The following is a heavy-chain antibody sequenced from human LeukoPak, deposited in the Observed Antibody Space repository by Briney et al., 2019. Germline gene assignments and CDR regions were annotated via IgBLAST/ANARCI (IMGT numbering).Heavy chain of an antibody. CDR1: GGSISSYY. V-gene: IGHV4-34*01. D-gene: IGHD3-3*01. CDR2: INHSGST. Sequence: SETLSLTCTVSGGSISSYYWSWIRQPPGKGLEWMGEINHSGSTNYNPSLKSRVTISVDTSKNQFSLKLSSVTAADTAVYYCARAGYDFWSGPPIDYWGQGTLVTVSS. J-gene: IGHJ4*02. CDR3: ARAGYDFWSGPPIDY.